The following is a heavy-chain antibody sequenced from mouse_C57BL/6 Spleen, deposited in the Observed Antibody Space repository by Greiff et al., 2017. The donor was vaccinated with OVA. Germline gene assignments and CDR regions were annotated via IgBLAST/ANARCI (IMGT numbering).Heavy chain of an antibody. CDR2: ISSGGSYT. D-gene: IGHD2-4*01. Sequence: EVHLVESGGDLVKPGGSLKLSCAASGFTFSSYGMSWVRQTPDKRLEWVATISSGGSYTYYPDSVKGRFTISRDNAKNTLYLQMSSLKSEDTAMYYCARPVYYDYDDYAMDYWGQGTSVTVSS. J-gene: IGHJ4*01. V-gene: IGHV5-6*01. CDR3: ARPVYYDYDDYAMDY. CDR1: GFTFSSYG.